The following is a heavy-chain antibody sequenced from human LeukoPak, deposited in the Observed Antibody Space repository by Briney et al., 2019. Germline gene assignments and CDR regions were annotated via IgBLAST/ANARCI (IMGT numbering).Heavy chain of an antibody. D-gene: IGHD6-13*01. V-gene: IGHV3-53*01. Sequence: GGSLRLSCAASGFTFSSYAMSWVRQAPGKGLEWVSVIYSGGSTYYADSVKGRFTISRDNSKNTLYLQMNSLRAEDTAVYYCARDKAAAGIHYYYGMDVWGQGTTVTVSS. CDR3: ARDKAAAGIHYYYGMDV. J-gene: IGHJ6*02. CDR2: IYSGGST. CDR1: GFTFSSYA.